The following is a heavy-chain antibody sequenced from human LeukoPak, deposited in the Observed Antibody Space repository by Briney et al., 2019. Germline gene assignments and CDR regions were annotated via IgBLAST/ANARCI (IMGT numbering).Heavy chain of an antibody. CDR3: AVHCSSTSCYSKPMDV. CDR1: GGSFSGYY. Sequence: PSETLSLTCAVYGGSFSGYYWSWIRQPPGKGLEWIGEINHSGSTNYNPSLKSRVTISVDTSKNQFSLKLSSVTAADTAVYYCAVHCSSTSCYSKPMDVWGQGTTVTVSS. V-gene: IGHV4-34*01. D-gene: IGHD2-2*01. J-gene: IGHJ6*02. CDR2: INHSGST.